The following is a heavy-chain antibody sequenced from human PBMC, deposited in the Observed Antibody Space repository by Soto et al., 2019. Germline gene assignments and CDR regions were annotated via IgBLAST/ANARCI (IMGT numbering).Heavy chain of an antibody. CDR3: ARDTGTTYYYGMDV. V-gene: IGHV1-2*02. Sequence: ASVKVSCKASGYTFTGYYMHWVRQAPGQGLEWMGWINPNSGGTNYAQKLQGRVTMTRDTSISTAYMELSRLRSDDTAVYYCARDTGTTYYYGMDVWGQGTTVTVSS. D-gene: IGHD1-1*01. CDR1: GYTFTGYY. J-gene: IGHJ6*02. CDR2: INPNSGGT.